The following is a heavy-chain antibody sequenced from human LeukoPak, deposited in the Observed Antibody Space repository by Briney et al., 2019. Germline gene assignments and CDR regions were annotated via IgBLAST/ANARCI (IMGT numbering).Heavy chain of an antibody. Sequence: ASVKVSCKASGYTFTDYYMHWVRQAPGQGLEWMGWINPNNGGTYSTQKFQGWVTMTRDTSISTAYMELSRLTSDDTAEYYCARANPLHCSSTSCLFDYWGQGSLVTVSS. CDR2: INPNNGGT. CDR1: GYTFTDYY. CDR3: ARANPLHCSSTSCLFDY. J-gene: IGHJ4*02. V-gene: IGHV1-2*04. D-gene: IGHD2-2*01.